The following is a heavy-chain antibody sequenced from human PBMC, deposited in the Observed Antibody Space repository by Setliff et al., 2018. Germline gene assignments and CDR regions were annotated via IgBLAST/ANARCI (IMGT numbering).Heavy chain of an antibody. CDR3: AKDRVPDNIWDFDS. CDR2: ILGGGGNGGRGT. V-gene: IGHV3-23*01. J-gene: IGHJ5*01. D-gene: IGHD1-26*01. Sequence: GGSLRLSCAASGLIFTSYSMNWVRQAPGKGLQWVSGILGGGGNGGRGTIYADSVRGRFIISRDNSKNTLYLHMNSLRAEDTALYYCAKDRVPDNIWDFDSWGPGTLVTVSS. CDR1: GLIFTSYS.